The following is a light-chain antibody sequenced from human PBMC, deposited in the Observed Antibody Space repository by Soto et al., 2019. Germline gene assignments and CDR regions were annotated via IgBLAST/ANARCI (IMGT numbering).Light chain of an antibody. CDR1: ESVSNN. CDR3: QHYNHWPQLS. CDR2: AAS. J-gene: IGKJ4*01. V-gene: IGKV3-15*01. Sequence: EVVMTQSPATLSVSPGERATLSCRASESVSNNLAWYQQKPGQAPRLLIYAASTRATGIPARFSGSGSGTEFTLTISSLQSEDFALYYCQHYNHWPQLSFGGGTKVEI.